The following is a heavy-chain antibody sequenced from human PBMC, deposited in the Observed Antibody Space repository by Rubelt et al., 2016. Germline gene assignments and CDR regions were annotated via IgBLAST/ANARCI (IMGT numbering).Heavy chain of an antibody. CDR3: ARDYDRSGDNRRYVDD. CDR1: GFSVSNNY. Sequence: EVQLVESGGGLIQPGGSLRLSCAASGFSVSNNYMSWVRQAPGKGLEWVSVLYSGGSPYYAASVKGRFTIFRAHSQNTLCMQVDNLGTEEKAVKYGARDYDRSGDNRRYVDDWGRGTLVTVSS. D-gene: IGHD3-22*01. J-gene: IGHJ4*02. CDR2: LYSGGSP. V-gene: IGHV3-53*01.